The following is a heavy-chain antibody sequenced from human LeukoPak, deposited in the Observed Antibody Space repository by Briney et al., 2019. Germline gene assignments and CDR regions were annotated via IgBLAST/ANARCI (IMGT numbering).Heavy chain of an antibody. Sequence: PGGSLRLSCAASGFTFSNYWMHWVRQAPGKGLVWVARMNSDGTTTNYADSMKGLFTISRDNAENTLFLQMNSLGAEDTAVYYCARAGWYRFDYWGQGTLVTVSS. CDR1: GFTFSNYW. CDR2: MNSDGTTT. CDR3: ARAGWYRFDY. J-gene: IGHJ4*02. D-gene: IGHD6-19*01. V-gene: IGHV3-74*01.